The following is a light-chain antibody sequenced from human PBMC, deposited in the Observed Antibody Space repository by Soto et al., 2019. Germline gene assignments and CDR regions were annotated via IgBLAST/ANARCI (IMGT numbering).Light chain of an antibody. CDR2: GVS. CDR3: QQYNEWPRT. CDR1: QSVSSD. J-gene: IGKJ1*01. V-gene: IGKV3-15*01. Sequence: EIVMTQSPATLSVSPGERATLSCRASQSVSSDLAWDQQKPGQAPRLLIYGVSTRATGIPARCSGGGAATEFTLTISSLLTEDFAVSYRQQYNEWPRTFGQGTKVDIK.